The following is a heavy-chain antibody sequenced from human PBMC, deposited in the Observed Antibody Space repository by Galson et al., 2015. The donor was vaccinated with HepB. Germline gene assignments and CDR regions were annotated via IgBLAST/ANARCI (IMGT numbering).Heavy chain of an antibody. CDR2: INPNSGGT. Sequence: SVKVSCKASGYTFTGYDMHWVRQAPGQGLEWMGWINPNSGGTNYAQKFQGRVTMTRDTSISTAYMELIRLRSNDTAVYYCARGSQRASIATRTRTFDYWGQGTLVTVSS. CDR1: GYTFTGYD. V-gene: IGHV1-2*02. CDR3: ARGSQRASIATRTRTFDY. D-gene: IGHD6-6*01. J-gene: IGHJ4*02.